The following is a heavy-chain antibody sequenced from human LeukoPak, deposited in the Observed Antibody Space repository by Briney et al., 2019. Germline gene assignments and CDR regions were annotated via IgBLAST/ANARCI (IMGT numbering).Heavy chain of an antibody. J-gene: IGHJ6*03. V-gene: IGHV1-18*01. CDR1: GYNFATSG. CDR3: ARDLGPYTGSYYSYYHYMDV. Sequence: ASVKVSCKAYGYNFATSGIGWVRQAPGQGLEWLGWISGYNGNTKSAPKLQGRVTMATDTSTDTAYLELGSLRVDDTAIYYCARDLGPYTGSYYSYYHYMDVWGEGTSVTVSS. D-gene: IGHD1-26*01. CDR2: ISGYNGNT.